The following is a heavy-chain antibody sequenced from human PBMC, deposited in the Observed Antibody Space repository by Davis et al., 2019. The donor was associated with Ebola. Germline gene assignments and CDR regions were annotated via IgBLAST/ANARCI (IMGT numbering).Heavy chain of an antibody. D-gene: IGHD6-19*01. CDR1: GGSFSGYY. V-gene: IGHV4-34*01. CDR2: IDHSGST. J-gene: IGHJ5*02. Sequence: MPSETLSLTCAVYGGSFSGYYWSWIRQPPGKGLEWIGEIDHSGSTNYNPSLKSRVTISVDTSKNQFSLKLSSVTAADTAVYYCAREYSSGWGPFDPWGQGTLVTVSS. CDR3: AREYSSGWGPFDP.